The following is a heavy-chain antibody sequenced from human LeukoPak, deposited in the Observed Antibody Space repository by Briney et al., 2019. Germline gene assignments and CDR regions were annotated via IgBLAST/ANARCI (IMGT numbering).Heavy chain of an antibody. CDR1: GGTFSSYA. CDR3: ARYSGYDWIFDY. CDR2: IIPIFGTA. D-gene: IGHD5-12*01. J-gene: IGHJ4*02. V-gene: IGHV1-69*13. Sequence: SVKVSCKASGGTFSSYAISWVRQAPGQGLEWMGGIIPIFGTANYAQKFQGRVTITADESTSTAYMEPSSLRSEDTAVYYCARYSGYDWIFDYWGQGTLVTVSS.